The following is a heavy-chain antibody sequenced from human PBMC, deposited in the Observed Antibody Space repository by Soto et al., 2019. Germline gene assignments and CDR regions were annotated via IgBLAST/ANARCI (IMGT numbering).Heavy chain of an antibody. V-gene: IGHV1-46*01. Sequence: QVQLVQSGAELKKPGVSVKVSCKASGYPFTTYFMNWVRQAPGQGLEWLGVINFSAGTTSYAQKFQGRVTMPRDTSTSTAYMELSSLRSEDTAVYYCATPGQSSGWSSYAMGVWGQGTTVTVSS. D-gene: IGHD6-19*01. CDR1: GYPFTTYF. J-gene: IGHJ6*02. CDR2: INFSAGTT. CDR3: ATPGQSSGWSSYAMGV.